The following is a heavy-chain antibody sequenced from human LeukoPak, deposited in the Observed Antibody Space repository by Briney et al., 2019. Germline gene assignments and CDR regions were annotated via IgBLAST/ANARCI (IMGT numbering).Heavy chain of an antibody. CDR3: ARSNEAARYYYYYMDV. CDR1: GFTFSSYE. Sequence: PGGPLRLSCAASGFTFSSYEMNWVRQAPGKGLEWVSYISSSGSTIYYADSVKGRFTISRDNAKNSLYLQMNSLRAEDTAVYYCARSNEAARYYYYYMDVWGKGTTVTVSS. D-gene: IGHD6-6*01. CDR2: ISSSGSTI. V-gene: IGHV3-48*03. J-gene: IGHJ6*03.